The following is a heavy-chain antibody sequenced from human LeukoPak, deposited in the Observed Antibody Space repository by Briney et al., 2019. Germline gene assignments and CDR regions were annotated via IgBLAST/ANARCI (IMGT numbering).Heavy chain of an antibody. CDR1: GSISSGDYY. J-gene: IGHJ4*02. V-gene: IGHV4-31*03. CDR3: ARDARWSRKGSAVDY. CDR2: IYYSGST. Sequence: SETLSLTCTVSGSISSGDYYWSWIRQHPGKGLEWIGYIYYSGSTYYNPSLKSRVTMSVDTSKNEFSLSLSSVTAADTAVYYCARDARWSRKGSAVDYWGQGTLVTVSS. D-gene: IGHD2-8*01.